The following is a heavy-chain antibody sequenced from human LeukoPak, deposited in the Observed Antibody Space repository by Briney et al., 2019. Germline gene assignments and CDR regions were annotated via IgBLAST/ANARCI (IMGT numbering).Heavy chain of an antibody. D-gene: IGHD3-16*01. Sequence: SETLSLTCAVYGGSFSGYYWSWIRQPPGKGLEWIGEINHSGSTNYNPSLKSRVTISVDTSKNQFSLKLSSVTAADTAVYYCARGPWGFDYWGQGTLVTVSS. CDR3: ARGPWGFDY. CDR1: GGSFSGYY. V-gene: IGHV4-34*01. J-gene: IGHJ4*02. CDR2: INHSGST.